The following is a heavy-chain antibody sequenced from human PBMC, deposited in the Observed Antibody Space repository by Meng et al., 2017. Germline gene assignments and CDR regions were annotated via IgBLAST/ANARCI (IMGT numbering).Heavy chain of an antibody. Sequence: GELGGIWGGFNRTGGSLRLSCAALGFTVSSNYMSWVRQAPGKGLEWVSVIYSGGSTYYADSVKGRFTISRDNSKNTLYLQMNSLRAEDTAVYYCARGGSYYSYWGQGTLVTVS. CDR1: GFTVSSNY. J-gene: IGHJ4*02. CDR3: ARGGSYYSY. D-gene: IGHD1-26*01. V-gene: IGHV3-53*02. CDR2: IYSGGST.